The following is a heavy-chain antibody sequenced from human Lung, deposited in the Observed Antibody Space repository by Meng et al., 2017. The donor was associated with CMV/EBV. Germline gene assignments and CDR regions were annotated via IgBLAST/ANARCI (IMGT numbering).Heavy chain of an antibody. V-gene: IGHV3-43D*03. Sequence: GESLRLSCVVSGFTFNDYAMHWVRQTPGEGLEWVAFTSWYGDTKVYADSVRGRFTISRDNSKNSLYLQMNSLRPEDTAFYYCAKDRGSSPRRDLENWGQGXLVTVSS. CDR1: GFTFNDYA. J-gene: IGHJ4*02. CDR3: AKDRGSSPRRDLEN. CDR2: TSWYGDTK. D-gene: IGHD6-6*01.